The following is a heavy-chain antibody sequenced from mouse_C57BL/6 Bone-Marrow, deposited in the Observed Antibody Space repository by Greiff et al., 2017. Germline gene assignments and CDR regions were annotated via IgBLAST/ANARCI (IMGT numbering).Heavy chain of an antibody. Sequence: EVKLVESGGGLVKPGGSLKLSCAASGFTFSDYGMHWVRQAPAKGLEWVAYISSGSSTIYYADTVKGRFTISRDNAKNTLFLQMTSLRSEDTAMYYCASWFAYWGQGTLVTVSA. J-gene: IGHJ3*01. CDR3: ASWFAY. V-gene: IGHV5-17*01. CDR1: GFTFSDYG. CDR2: ISSGSSTI.